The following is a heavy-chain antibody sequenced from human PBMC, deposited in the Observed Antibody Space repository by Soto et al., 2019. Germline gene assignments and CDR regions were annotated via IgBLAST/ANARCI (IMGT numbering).Heavy chain of an antibody. V-gene: IGHV3-30-3*01. Sequence: GSLRLSCAASGFTFSSYAMHWVRQAPGKGLEWVAVISYDGSNKYYADSVKGRFTISRDNSKNTLYLQMNSLRAEDTAVYYCARWWELLQALDYWGQGTLVTVSS. CDR2: ISYDGSNK. D-gene: IGHD1-26*01. CDR1: GFTFSSYA. CDR3: ARWWELLQALDY. J-gene: IGHJ4*02.